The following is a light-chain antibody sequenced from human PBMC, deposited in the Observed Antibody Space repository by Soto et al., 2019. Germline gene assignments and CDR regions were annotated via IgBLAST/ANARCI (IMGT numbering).Light chain of an antibody. J-gene: IGKJ1*01. V-gene: IGKV3-11*01. CDR2: DAS. Sequence: EIVLTQSPATLSLSPGERATLSCRASQSVSSYLAWYQQKPGQAPRLLIYDASNRATGIPARFSGSGSGTDFTLTIGRLETEDFAVYYCQQYDRPPWTFGQGTKVDIK. CDR1: QSVSSY. CDR3: QQYDRPPWT.